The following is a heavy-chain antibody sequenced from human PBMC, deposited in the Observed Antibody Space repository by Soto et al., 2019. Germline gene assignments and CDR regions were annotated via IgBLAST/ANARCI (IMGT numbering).Heavy chain of an antibody. D-gene: IGHD1-26*01. CDR2: ISGSGGST. V-gene: IGHV3-23*01. Sequence: GGSLRLSCAASGFTFSSYAMSWVRQAPGKGLEWASAISGSGGSTYYADSVKGRFTISRDNSKNTLYLQMNSLRAEDTAVYYCAKDSRYSGSYVYFDYWGQGTLVTVSS. CDR3: AKDSRYSGSYVYFDY. J-gene: IGHJ4*02. CDR1: GFTFSSYA.